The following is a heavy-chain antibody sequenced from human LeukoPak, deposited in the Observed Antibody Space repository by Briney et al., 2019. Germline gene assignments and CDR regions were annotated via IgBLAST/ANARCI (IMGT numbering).Heavy chain of an antibody. V-gene: IGHV3-33*06. CDR1: GFSFSSYG. D-gene: IGHD1-26*01. CDR3: VKDIDVGYFDY. CDR2: IWYDGSNK. Sequence: GGSLRLSCAASGFSFSSYGMHWVRQAPGKGLEWVAVIWYDGSNKYYADSVKGRFIISKDNSKNTVDLQMNSLRAEDTAVYFCVKDIDVGYFDYWGQGTLVTVSS. J-gene: IGHJ4*02.